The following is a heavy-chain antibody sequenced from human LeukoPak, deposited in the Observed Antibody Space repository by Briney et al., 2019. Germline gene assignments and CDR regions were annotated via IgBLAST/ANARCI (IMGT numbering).Heavy chain of an antibody. CDR2: IYSGGST. CDR1: EFSVGSNY. J-gene: IGHJ3*02. V-gene: IGHV3-66*01. Sequence: GGSLRLSCAASEFSVGSNYMTWVRQAPGKGLEWVSLIYSGGSTYYADSVKGRFTISRDNSKNTLYLQMNSLRAEDTAVYYCAREAFFHAFDIWGQGTMVTVSS. CDR3: AREAFFHAFDI. D-gene: IGHD3-3*02.